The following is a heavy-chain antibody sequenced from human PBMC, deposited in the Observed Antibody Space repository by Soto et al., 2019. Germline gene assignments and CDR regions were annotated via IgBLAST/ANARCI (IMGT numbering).Heavy chain of an antibody. V-gene: IGHV3-7*05. D-gene: IGHD1-26*01. CDR1: GFXFSSYW. CDR2: IKQDGSEK. J-gene: IGHJ6*02. Sequence: GRSLXLSCAASGFXFSSYWMSWVRQAPGKGLEWVANIKQDGSEKYYVDSVKGRFTISRDNAKNSLYLQMNSLRAEDTAVYYCARDIVGWAGDYYYGMDVWGQGTTVTVSS. CDR3: ARDIVGWAGDYYYGMDV.